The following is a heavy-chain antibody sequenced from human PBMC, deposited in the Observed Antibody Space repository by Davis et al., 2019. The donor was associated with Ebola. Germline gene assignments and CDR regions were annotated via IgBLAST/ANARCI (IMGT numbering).Heavy chain of an antibody. Sequence: GESLKISCAASGFTFSSYAMSWVRQAPEKGLEWVSAISGSGGSTYYADSVKGRFTISRDNSKNTLYLQMNSLRAEDTAVYYCAKERGHRGRAYFDYWGQGTLVTVSS. D-gene: IGHD1-26*01. CDR1: GFTFSSYA. J-gene: IGHJ4*02. CDR3: AKERGHRGRAYFDY. V-gene: IGHV3-23*01. CDR2: ISGSGGST.